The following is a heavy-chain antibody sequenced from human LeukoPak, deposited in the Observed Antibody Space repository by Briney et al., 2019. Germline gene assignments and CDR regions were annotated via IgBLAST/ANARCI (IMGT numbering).Heavy chain of an antibody. Sequence: PGGSLRLSCAASGFTFSSYWMNWVRQAPGKGLVWVSRINSDGSNTKYADSVKGRFTISRDNAKNSLYLQMNGRRAEDTAAYYCARGATDTTRWFDPWGQGTLVIVSS. D-gene: IGHD1-7*01. J-gene: IGHJ5*02. CDR2: INSDGSNT. V-gene: IGHV3-74*01. CDR3: ARGATDTTRWFDP. CDR1: GFTFSSYW.